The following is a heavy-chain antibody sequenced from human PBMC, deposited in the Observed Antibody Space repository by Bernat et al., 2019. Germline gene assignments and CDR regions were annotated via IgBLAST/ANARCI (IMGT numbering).Heavy chain of an antibody. V-gene: IGHV3-7*03. J-gene: IGHJ3*02. CDR2: IKQDGSEK. CDR1: GFTFSSYA. CDR3: ARVPLDYRWQQLVMGAFDI. Sequence: EVQLLESGGGLVQPGGSLRLSCAASGFTFSSYAMSWVRQAPGKGLEWVANIKQDGSEKYYVDSVKGRFTISRDNAKNSLYLQMNSLRAEDTAVYYCARVPLDYRWQQLVMGAFDIWGQGTMVTVSS. D-gene: IGHD6-13*01.